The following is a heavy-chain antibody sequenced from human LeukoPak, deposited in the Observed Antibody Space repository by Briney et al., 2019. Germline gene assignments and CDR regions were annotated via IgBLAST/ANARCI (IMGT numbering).Heavy chain of an antibody. J-gene: IGHJ6*03. CDR2: IKPSGGT. V-gene: IGHV4-34*01. Sequence: SETLSLTCAVYGGSFSNYSWSWIRQPPGEGLEWIGEIKPSGGTNHNPSLMSRVSMSVDTSKNQISLRVSSVTAADTAVYYCARIGYSFSINDWSRTGLGAYPTKYYYYMDVWGKGTTVTVSS. CDR1: GGSFSNYS. D-gene: IGHD5-18*01. CDR3: ARIGYSFSINDWSRTGLGAYPTKYYYYMDV.